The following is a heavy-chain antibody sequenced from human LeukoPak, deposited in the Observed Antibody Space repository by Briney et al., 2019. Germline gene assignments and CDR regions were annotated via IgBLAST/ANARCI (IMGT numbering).Heavy chain of an antibody. D-gene: IGHD3-22*01. CDR3: AKGDISDPCEY. J-gene: IGHJ4*02. Sequence: GGSLRLSCAASGFTFSSYEMNWVRQAPGKGLDWVSSISISGGTTYYADSVRGRFTISRDNAKNSLYLQMNSLRAEDTAVYYCAKGDISDPCEYWGQGTLVTVSS. V-gene: IGHV3-48*03. CDR2: ISISGGTT. CDR1: GFTFSSYE.